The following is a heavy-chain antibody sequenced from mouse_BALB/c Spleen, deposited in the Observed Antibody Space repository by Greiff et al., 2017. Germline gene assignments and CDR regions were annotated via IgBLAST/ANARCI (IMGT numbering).Heavy chain of an antibody. CDR3: ARGSTMITTWFAY. CDR1: GFAFSSYD. CDR2: ISSGGGST. J-gene: IGHJ3*01. D-gene: IGHD2-4*01. V-gene: IGHV5-12-1*01. Sequence: EVMLVESGGGLVKPGGSLKLSCAASGFAFSSYDMSWVRQTPEKRLEWVAYISSGGGSTYYPDTVKGRFTISRDNAKNTLYLQMSSLKSEDTAMYYCARGSTMITTWFAYWGQGTLVTVSA.